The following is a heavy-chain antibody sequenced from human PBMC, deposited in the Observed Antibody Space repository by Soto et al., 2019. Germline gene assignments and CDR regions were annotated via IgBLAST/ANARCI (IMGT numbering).Heavy chain of an antibody. V-gene: IGHV4-34*01. J-gene: IGHJ5*02. CDR3: ARRVHHYDSWSGRRASFDP. CDR1: GGSFRGYD. D-gene: IGHD3-3*01. CDR2: INHSGST. Sequence: KPSETLSRTCAVYGGSFRGYDGSWIRQPPGKGLEWIGEINHSGSTNYNPSLKSRVTISVDTSKNQFSLKLSSVTAADTAVYYCARRVHHYDSWSGRRASFDPWGQGPLVTVPS.